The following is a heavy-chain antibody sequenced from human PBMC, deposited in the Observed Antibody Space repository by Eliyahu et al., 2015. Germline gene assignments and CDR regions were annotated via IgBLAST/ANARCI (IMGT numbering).Heavy chain of an antibody. D-gene: IGHD4-17*01. CDR1: GYTFTGYY. Sequence: QVQLVQSGAEVKKPGASVKVSCKASGYTFTGYYMHWVRQAPGQGLEWMGWINPNSGGTNYAQKFQGWVTMTRDTSISTAYMELSRLRSDDTAVYYCAREWRDFDYGDYGPFDYWGQGTLVTVSS. CDR2: INPNSGGT. V-gene: IGHV1-2*04. CDR3: AREWRDFDYGDYGPFDY. J-gene: IGHJ4*02.